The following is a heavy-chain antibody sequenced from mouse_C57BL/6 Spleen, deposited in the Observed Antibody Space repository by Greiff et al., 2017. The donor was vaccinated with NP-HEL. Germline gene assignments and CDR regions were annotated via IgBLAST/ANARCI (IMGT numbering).Heavy chain of an antibody. CDR2: INPYNGGT. Sequence: EVQLQQSGPVLVKPGASVKMSCKASGYTFTDYYMNWVKQSHGKSLEWIGVINPYNGGTSYNQKFKGKATLTVDKSSSTAYMELNSLTSEDSAVYYCARGGYDYGLDYWGQGTTRTVSS. J-gene: IGHJ2*01. CDR1: GYTFTDYY. D-gene: IGHD2-4*01. V-gene: IGHV1-19*01. CDR3: ARGGYDYGLDY.